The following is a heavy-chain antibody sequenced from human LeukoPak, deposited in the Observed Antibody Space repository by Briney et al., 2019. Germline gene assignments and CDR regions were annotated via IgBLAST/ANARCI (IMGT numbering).Heavy chain of an antibody. CDR1: GFTFSSYA. CDR3: ARVFYSSGWYGNFDY. J-gene: IGHJ4*02. V-gene: IGHV3-30*04. D-gene: IGHD6-19*01. Sequence: PGGSLRLSCAASGFTFSSYAMHWVRQAPGKGLEWVAVISDDGGNKYYADSVKGRFTISRDNSNNTLYLQMNSLRAEDTAVYYCARVFYSSGWYGNFDYWGQGTLVPVPS. CDR2: ISDDGGNK.